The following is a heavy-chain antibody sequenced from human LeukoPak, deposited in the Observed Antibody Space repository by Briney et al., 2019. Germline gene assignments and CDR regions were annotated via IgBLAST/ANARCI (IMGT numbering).Heavy chain of an antibody. CDR1: GFTFSSYA. D-gene: IGHD5-18*01. J-gene: IGHJ4*01. CDR2: ISGSGGST. Sequence: PGGSLRLSCAASGFTFSSYAMSWVRQAPGKGLEWVSAISGSGGSTYHADSVKGRFTISRDNSKNTLYLQMNSLRAEDTAVYYCAKDQDSYGYISNFDDWGHGTLVTVSS. CDR3: AKDQDSYGYISNFDD. V-gene: IGHV3-23*01.